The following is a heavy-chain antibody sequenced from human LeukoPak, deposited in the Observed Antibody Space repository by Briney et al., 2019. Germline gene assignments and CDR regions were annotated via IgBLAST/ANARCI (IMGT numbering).Heavy chain of an antibody. CDR3: APTIAAAGTWYFDY. CDR2: INSDGSST. CDR1: GFTFSSYW. V-gene: IGHV3-74*01. D-gene: IGHD6-13*01. Sequence: QPGGSLRLSCAASGFTFSSYWMHWVRQAPGKGLVWVSRINSDGSSTSYADSVKGRFTISRDNAKNSLYLQMNSLRAEDTAVYYCAPTIAAAGTWYFDYWGQGTLVTVSS. J-gene: IGHJ4*02.